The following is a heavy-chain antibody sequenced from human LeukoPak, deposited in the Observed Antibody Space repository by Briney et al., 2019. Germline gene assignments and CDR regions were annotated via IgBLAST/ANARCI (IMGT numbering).Heavy chain of an antibody. CDR3: ARVRVVAATDLFDY. V-gene: IGHV4-34*01. CDR2: INHSGST. CDR1: GGSFSGYY. D-gene: IGHD2-15*01. Sequence: SETLSLTCAVYGGSFSGYYWSWIRQPPGKGLEWIGEINHSGSTNYNPSLKSRVTISVDTSKNQFSLKLSSVTAADTAVYYCARVRVVAATDLFDYWGQGTLVTVSS. J-gene: IGHJ4*02.